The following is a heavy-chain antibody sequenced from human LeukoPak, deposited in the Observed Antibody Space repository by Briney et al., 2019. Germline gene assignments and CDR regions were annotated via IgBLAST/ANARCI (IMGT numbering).Heavy chain of an antibody. J-gene: IGHJ3*02. Sequence: GGSLRLSCAASGFTFSSYSMNWVRQAPGKGLEWVSSISSTSSYIYCADSVKGRFTISRDNAKNSLYLQMNSLRAEDTAVYYCARDPLKRAFDIWGQGTMVTVSS. CDR1: GFTFSSYS. CDR3: ARDPLKRAFDI. CDR2: ISSTSSYI. V-gene: IGHV3-21*01.